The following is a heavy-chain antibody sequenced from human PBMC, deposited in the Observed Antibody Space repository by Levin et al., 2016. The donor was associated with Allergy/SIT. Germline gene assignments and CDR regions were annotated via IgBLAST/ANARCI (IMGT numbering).Heavy chain of an antibody. V-gene: IGHV1-18*01. CDR2: ISAYNGNT. D-gene: IGHD2-15*01. J-gene: IGHJ6*02. Sequence: WVRQAPGQGLEWMGWISAYNGNTNYAQKLQGRVTMTTDTSTSTAYMELRSLRSDDTAVYYCARSRYPGYCSGGSCYGTDYYYGMDVWGQGTTVTVSS. CDR3: ARSRYPGYCSGGSCYGTDYYYGMDV.